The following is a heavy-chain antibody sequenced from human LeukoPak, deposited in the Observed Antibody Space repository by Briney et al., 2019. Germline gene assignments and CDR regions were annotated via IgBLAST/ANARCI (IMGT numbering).Heavy chain of an antibody. CDR1: GFPVSSNY. CDR2: IYSGGST. CDR3: AKDRATLNYDFLTGYYLSLDY. Sequence: GGSLRLSCEASGFPVSSNYMSWVRQAPGKGLEWVSVIYSGGSTYYADSVKGRFTISRDNSKNTLYLQMNSLRAEDTAVYYCAKDRATLNYDFLTGYYLSLDYWGQGTLVTFSS. D-gene: IGHD3-9*01. V-gene: IGHV3-66*01. J-gene: IGHJ4*02.